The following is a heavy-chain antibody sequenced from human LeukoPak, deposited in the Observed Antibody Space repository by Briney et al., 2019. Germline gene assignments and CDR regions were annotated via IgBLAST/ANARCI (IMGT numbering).Heavy chain of an antibody. Sequence: AGRSLRLSCAASGFTFSSYAMHWVRQAPGKGLEWVAVISYDGSNKYYADSVKGRFTISRDNSKNTLYLQMNSLRAEDTTVYYCAREMGWYVGFDYWGQGTLVTVSS. CDR3: AREMGWYVGFDY. D-gene: IGHD6-19*01. J-gene: IGHJ4*02. CDR1: GFTFSSYA. CDR2: ISYDGSNK. V-gene: IGHV3-30*04.